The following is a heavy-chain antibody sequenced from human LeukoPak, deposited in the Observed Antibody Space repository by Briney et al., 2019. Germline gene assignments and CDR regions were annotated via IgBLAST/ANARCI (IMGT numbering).Heavy chain of an antibody. J-gene: IGHJ4*02. V-gene: IGHV3-11*06. CDR2: ISSSSSYT. CDR3: ARGSGDILTGYSDFDY. D-gene: IGHD3-9*01. Sequence: GRSLRLSCAASGFTFDDYAMHWVRQAPGKGLEWVSYISSSSSYTNYADSVKGRFTISRDNAKNSLYLQMNSLRAEDTAVYYCARGSGDILTGYSDFDYWGQGTLVTVSS. CDR1: GFTFDDYA.